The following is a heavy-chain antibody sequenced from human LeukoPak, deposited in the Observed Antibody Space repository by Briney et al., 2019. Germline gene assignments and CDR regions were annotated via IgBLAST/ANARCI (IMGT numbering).Heavy chain of an antibody. D-gene: IGHD2-8*01. CDR2: IKQDGSEK. CDR1: GITFSNYW. J-gene: IGHJ6*02. V-gene: IGHV3-7*01. Sequence: GGSLRLSCAASGITFSNYWMSWVRQAPGKGLEWVANIKQDGSEKYYVDSVKGRFTISRDNAKNSLFLQMNSLRADDTAVYYCARDLFCSYGVCPVWGQGTTVTVSS. CDR3: ARDLFCSYGVCPV.